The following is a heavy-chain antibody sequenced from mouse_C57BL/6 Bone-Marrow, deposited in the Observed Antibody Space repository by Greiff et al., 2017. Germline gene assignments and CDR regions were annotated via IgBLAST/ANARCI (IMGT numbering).Heavy chain of an antibody. D-gene: IGHD1-1*01. Sequence: EVQRVESGGGLVQSGRSLRLSRATSGFTFSDFYMEWVRQAPGKGLEWIAASRNKANDYTTEYSASVKGRFIVSRDTSQSILYLQMNALRAEDTAIYYCARDVGTVVATDWYFDVWGTGTTVTVSS. J-gene: IGHJ1*03. CDR3: ARDVGTVVATDWYFDV. CDR1: GFTFSDFY. CDR2: SRNKANDYTT. V-gene: IGHV7-1*01.